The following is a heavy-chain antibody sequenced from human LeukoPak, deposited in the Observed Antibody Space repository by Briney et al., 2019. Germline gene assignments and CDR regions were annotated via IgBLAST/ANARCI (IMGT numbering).Heavy chain of an antibody. Sequence: GGSLRLSCGASGFTFSSYDMHWVRQATGKGLEWVSAIGTAGDTYYPGSVKGRFTISRENAKNSLYLQMNSLRAGDTAVYYCARDGIAAADAEYFQHWGQGTLVTVSS. CDR2: IGTAGDT. D-gene: IGHD6-13*01. V-gene: IGHV3-13*01. CDR3: ARDGIAAADAEYFQH. J-gene: IGHJ1*01. CDR1: GFTFSSYD.